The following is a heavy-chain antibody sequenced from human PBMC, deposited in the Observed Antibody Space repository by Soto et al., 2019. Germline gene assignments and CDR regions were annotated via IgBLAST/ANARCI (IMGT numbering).Heavy chain of an antibody. CDR2: ISHSGST. J-gene: IGHJ6*02. Sequence: KTSETLSLTCAVSGGSFSGYYWSWIRQPPGKGLEWIGEISHSGSTNYSPSLKSRVTMSVDTSKNQFSLKLTSVTAADTSVYYCARGIVQYSWNYRHRDYYAMDVWGQGTTVTVSS. D-gene: IGHD1-7*01. CDR3: ARGIVQYSWNYRHRDYYAMDV. CDR1: GGSFSGYY. V-gene: IGHV4-34*01.